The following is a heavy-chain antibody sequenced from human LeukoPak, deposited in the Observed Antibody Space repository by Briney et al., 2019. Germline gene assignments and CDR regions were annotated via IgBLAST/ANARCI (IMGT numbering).Heavy chain of an antibody. CDR2: IWYDGSKQ. CDR3: ARAAHCTSGSCYDGPGDY. Sequence: PGGSLRLSCAPSGFNFVGYGMHWVRQAPGKGLEWVALIWYDGSKQYYAESVKGRFTISRGNSKNTLYLQMNSLRAEDTAVYFCARAAHCTSGSCYDGPGDYWGQGTLVTVSS. V-gene: IGHV3-33*01. D-gene: IGHD2-15*01. CDR1: GFNFVGYG. J-gene: IGHJ4*02.